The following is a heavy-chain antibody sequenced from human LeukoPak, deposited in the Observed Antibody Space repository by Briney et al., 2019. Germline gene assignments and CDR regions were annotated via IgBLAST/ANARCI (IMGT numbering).Heavy chain of an antibody. CDR1: GFAVSNNY. J-gene: IGHJ4*02. CDR3: AKTEAVAGKFDY. D-gene: IGHD6-19*01. CDR2: IYSSSST. V-gene: IGHV3-53*01. Sequence: GGSLRLSCAASGFAVSNNYMNWVRQAPGKGLEWVSIIYSSSSTYYEDSVKSRFTISRDKSKNTPYLQMNSLRAEDTAVYYCAKTEAVAGKFDYWGQGTLVTVSS.